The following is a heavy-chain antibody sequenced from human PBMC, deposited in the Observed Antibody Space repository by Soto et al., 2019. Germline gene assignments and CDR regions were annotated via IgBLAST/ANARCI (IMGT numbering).Heavy chain of an antibody. CDR2: IYSGGST. CDR3: ASGAPYGSGSYYKD. J-gene: IGHJ1*01. D-gene: IGHD3-10*01. Sequence: EVQLVETGGGLIQPGGSLRLSCADSGFTVSSNYMNWVRKAPGKGLEWVSVIYSGGSTYYADSVKGRFTISRDNPKNTLYLQMNSLRVEDTAVYYCASGAPYGSGSYYKDWGQGTLVTVSS. V-gene: IGHV3-53*02. CDR1: GFTVSSNY.